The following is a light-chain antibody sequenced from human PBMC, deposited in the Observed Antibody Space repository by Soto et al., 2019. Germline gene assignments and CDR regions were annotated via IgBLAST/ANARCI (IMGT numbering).Light chain of an antibody. Sequence: EIVLTQSPGTLSLSPGERATLSCRASQSLGNNYLAWYQQKPGQAPRLLIYGASNRATGIPDRFSGSGSGTDLTLTISRLEPEDFAVYSCQQYGGSAVYTFGQGTKLEIK. CDR3: QQYGGSAVYT. J-gene: IGKJ2*01. CDR1: QSLGNNY. CDR2: GAS. V-gene: IGKV3-20*01.